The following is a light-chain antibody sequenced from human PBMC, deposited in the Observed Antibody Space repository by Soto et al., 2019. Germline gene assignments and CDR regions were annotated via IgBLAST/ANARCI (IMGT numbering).Light chain of an antibody. J-gene: IGKJ1*01. CDR2: GAS. CDR1: QSVSSN. V-gene: IGKV3D-15*01. CDR3: QLFIKWA. Sequence: EIVLTQSPATLSVSPGDRATLSCRASQSVSSNLAWYQQKPGQAPRLLMYGASNRATGIPDRFSGRGSGTDFTLTISRLEPEDSAVYYCQLFIKWAFGQGTKVDIK.